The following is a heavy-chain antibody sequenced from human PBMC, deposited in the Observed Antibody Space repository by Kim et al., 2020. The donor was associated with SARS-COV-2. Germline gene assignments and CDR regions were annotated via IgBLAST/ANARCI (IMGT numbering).Heavy chain of an antibody. Sequence: GGPLRLSCAASGFTFSSYWMHWVRQAPGKGLVWVSRINSDGSSTSYADSVKGRFTISRDNAKNTLYLQMNSLRAEDTAVYYCARDSPYYYGMDVWGQGTTVTVSS. CDR2: INSDGSST. CDR1: GFTFSSYW. CDR3: ARDSPYYYGMDV. V-gene: IGHV3-74*01. J-gene: IGHJ6*02.